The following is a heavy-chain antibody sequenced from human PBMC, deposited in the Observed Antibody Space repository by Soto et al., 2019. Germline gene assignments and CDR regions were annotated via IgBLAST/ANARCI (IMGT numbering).Heavy chain of an antibody. D-gene: IGHD1-26*01. Sequence: QVQLVQSGAEVKKPGASVKVSCKASGYTFTSYGISWVRQAPGQGLEWMGWISAYNGNTNYAQKLQGRVTMTTDASTSTAYMEMRSLRSDDTAVYYCARDLVGAIGGVEWAYFDYWGQGTLVTVSS. J-gene: IGHJ4*02. CDR3: ARDLVGAIGGVEWAYFDY. CDR2: ISAYNGNT. V-gene: IGHV1-18*04. CDR1: GYTFTSYG.